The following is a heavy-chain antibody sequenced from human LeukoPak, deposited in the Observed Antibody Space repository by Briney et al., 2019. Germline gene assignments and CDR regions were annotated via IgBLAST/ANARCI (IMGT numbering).Heavy chain of an antibody. D-gene: IGHD6-6*01. J-gene: IGHJ4*02. CDR1: GFTFSSYA. Sequence: GGSLRLSCAASGFTFSSYAMSWVRQAPGKGLEWVSSISGSSTYIYYADPVKGRFTISRDNAKNSLYLQMGSLRPDDTAVYYCARDIGSSSSGLDYWGQGTLITVSS. CDR3: ARDIGSSSSGLDY. V-gene: IGHV3-21*01. CDR2: ISGSSTYI.